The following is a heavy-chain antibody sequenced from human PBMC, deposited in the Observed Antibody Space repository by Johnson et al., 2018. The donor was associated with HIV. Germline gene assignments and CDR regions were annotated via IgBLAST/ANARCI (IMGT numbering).Heavy chain of an antibody. CDR2: ISYDGSNK. D-gene: IGHD6-13*01. CDR1: GFTFSSYA. CDR3: AKGLGRAAAGTRNAFDI. J-gene: IGHJ3*02. Sequence: VQLVESGGGVVQPGRSLRLSCAASGFTFSSYAMHWVRQAPGKGLEWVAVISYDGSNKYYADSVKGRFTISRDNSKNTLYLQMNSLRAEDTAVYYCAKGLGRAAAGTRNAFDIWGQGTMVTVSS. V-gene: IGHV3-30*04.